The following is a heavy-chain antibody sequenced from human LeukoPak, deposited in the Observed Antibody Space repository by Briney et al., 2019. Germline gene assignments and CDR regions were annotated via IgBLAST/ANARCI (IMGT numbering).Heavy chain of an antibody. CDR2: ISAYNGNT. V-gene: IGHV1-18*01. D-gene: IGHD4-17*01. J-gene: IGHJ4*02. CDR3: ARDRSTTVTTDLDY. Sequence: GASVKVSCKASGYTFTSYGISWVRQAPGQGLEWMGWISAYNGNTNYAQKLQGRVTMTTDTSTSTAYMELRSLRSDDTAVYYCARDRSTTVTTDLDYWGQGTLVTVSS. CDR1: GYTFTSYG.